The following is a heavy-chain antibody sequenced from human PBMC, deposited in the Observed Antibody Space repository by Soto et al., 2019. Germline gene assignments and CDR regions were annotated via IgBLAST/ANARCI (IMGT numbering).Heavy chain of an antibody. J-gene: IGHJ4*02. CDR1: RVTFSSYA. V-gene: IGHV1-69*13. D-gene: IGHD3-22*01. Sequence: AASVKVSCKASRVTFSSYAVSWERQAPGQGLEWMGGFIPIFGTANHAQKFQGGVTSTAEESTSTAYMELSSLRSEDTAVYYCARVSYYYATSGQYRLDYWGQGTLVTVSS. CDR3: ARVSYYYATSGQYRLDY. CDR2: FIPIFGTA.